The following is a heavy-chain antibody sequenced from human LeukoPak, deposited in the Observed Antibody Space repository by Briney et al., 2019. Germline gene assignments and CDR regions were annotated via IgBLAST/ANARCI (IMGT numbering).Heavy chain of an antibody. J-gene: IGHJ4*02. Sequence: GGSLRLSCAASGFTFSTYAMNWVRQAPGKGLEWVSAFSGSGSSTYYADSVKGRFTISRDNSKNTLYLQMNSLRAEDTAVYYCAKQTPPYGDYDYWGQGTLVTVSS. V-gene: IGHV3-23*01. CDR2: FSGSGSST. D-gene: IGHD4-17*01. CDR1: GFTFSTYA. CDR3: AKQTPPYGDYDY.